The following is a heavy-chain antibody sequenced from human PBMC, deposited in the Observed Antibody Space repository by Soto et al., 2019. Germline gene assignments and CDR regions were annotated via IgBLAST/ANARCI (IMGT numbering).Heavy chain of an antibody. V-gene: IGHV4-39*01. CDR2: IYYSGST. D-gene: IGHD7-27*01. CDR1: GGSISSSSYY. J-gene: IGHJ6*02. CDR3: ASVRNRGYYYYYGTDV. Sequence: PSETLSLTCTVSGGSISSSSYYWGWIRQPPGKGLEWIGSIYYSGSTYYNPSLKSRVTISVDTSKNQFSLKLSSVTAADTAVYYCASVRNRGYYYYYGTDVWGQGTKVTVSS.